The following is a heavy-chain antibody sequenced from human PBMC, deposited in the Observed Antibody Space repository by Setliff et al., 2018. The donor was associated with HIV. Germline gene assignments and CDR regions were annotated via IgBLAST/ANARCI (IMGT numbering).Heavy chain of an antibody. V-gene: IGHV7-4-1*02. CDR3: ARVGCSSTTCPWAWYFDL. J-gene: IGHJ2*01. Sequence: AASVKVSCKASGYTFTNYIMNWVRQAPGQGLEWMGWINTNTGNPTYAQGFTGRFVFSLDTSVSTAYLQISSLKAEDTAVYYCARVGCSSTTCPWAWYFDLWGRGTLVTVSS. CDR1: GYTFTNYI. D-gene: IGHD2-2*01. CDR2: INTNTGNP.